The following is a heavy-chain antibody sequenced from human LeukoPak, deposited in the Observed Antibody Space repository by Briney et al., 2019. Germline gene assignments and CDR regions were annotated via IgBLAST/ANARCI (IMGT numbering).Heavy chain of an antibody. Sequence: GGSLRLSCAASGFTFSSYGMHWVRQAPGKGLEWVAFIRYDGSNKYYADSVKGRFTISRDNSKNTLYLQMNSLRAEDTAVYYCAKDQVARTYYFDYWGQGTLVTVSS. J-gene: IGHJ4*02. CDR2: IRYDGSNK. V-gene: IGHV3-30*02. CDR1: GFTFSSYG. D-gene: IGHD2-15*01. CDR3: AKDQVARTYYFDY.